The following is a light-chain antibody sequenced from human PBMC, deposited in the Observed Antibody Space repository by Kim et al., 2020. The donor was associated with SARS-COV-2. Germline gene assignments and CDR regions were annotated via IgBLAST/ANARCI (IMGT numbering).Light chain of an antibody. CDR1: SSNIGRNT. Sequence: GQRVPIYCSGSSSNIGRNTVIWYQQLLGAAPKLLIYSDNQRPSGVPDRFSGSKSGTSASLAISGLQSDDEADYYCAAWDDSLSGYVFGTGTKVTVL. V-gene: IGLV1-44*01. CDR2: SDN. CDR3: AAWDDSLSGYV. J-gene: IGLJ1*01.